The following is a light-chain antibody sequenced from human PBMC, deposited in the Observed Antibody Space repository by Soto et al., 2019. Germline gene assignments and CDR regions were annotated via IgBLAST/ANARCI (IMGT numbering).Light chain of an antibody. J-gene: IGLJ1*01. Sequence: QSVLTQPPSASGSPGQSVTNSCTGTSSDVGGYNYVSWYQQHPGKAPKLMIYEVSKRPSGVPDRFSGSKSGNTASLTVSGLQAEDEADYYCSSYAGSNIYVFGTGTKVTVL. CDR1: SSDVGGYNY. CDR2: EVS. CDR3: SSYAGSNIYV. V-gene: IGLV2-8*01.